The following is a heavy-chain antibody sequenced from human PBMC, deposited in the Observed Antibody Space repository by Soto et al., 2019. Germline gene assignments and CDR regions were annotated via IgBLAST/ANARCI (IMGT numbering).Heavy chain of an antibody. J-gene: IGHJ4*02. D-gene: IGHD2-8*01. V-gene: IGHV3-7*03. Sequence: EVHLVESGGGLVQPGGSLRLSCAASGFTFTHYWMIWVRQAPGKGLEWVANIKQDGSEKYYVDSVRGRFTVSRDNDKNSLHLQMNSLRAEDTAMYYCASGKYAGAVDYWGQGILVTVSS. CDR2: IKQDGSEK. CDR3: ASGKYAGAVDY. CDR1: GFTFTHYW.